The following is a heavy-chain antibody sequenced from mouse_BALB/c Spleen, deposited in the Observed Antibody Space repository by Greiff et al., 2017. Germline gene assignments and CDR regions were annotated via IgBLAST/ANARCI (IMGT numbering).Heavy chain of an antibody. J-gene: IGHJ4*01. CDR1: GYTFTSYN. V-gene: IGHV1-12*01. Sequence: QVQLQQPGAELVKPGASVKMSCKASGYTFTSYNMHWVKQTPGQGLEWIGAIYPGNGDTSYNQKFKGKATLTADKSSSTAYMQLSSLTSEDSAVYYCARVDYGHDGDAMDYWGQGTSVTVSS. CDR3: ARVDYGHDGDAMDY. D-gene: IGHD2-2*01. CDR2: IYPGNGDT.